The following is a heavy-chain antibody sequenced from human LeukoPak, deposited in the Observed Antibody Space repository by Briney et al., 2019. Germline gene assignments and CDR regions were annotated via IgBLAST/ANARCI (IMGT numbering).Heavy chain of an antibody. CDR1: GGSISSHY. Sequence: PSETLSLTCTVSGGSISSHYWSWIRQPPGKGLEWIGYIHYSGSTNYNPSLKSRVTISVDTSKNQFSLKLSSVTAADTAVYYCARESIVVVPAADYYYYYMDVWGKGTTVTVSS. V-gene: IGHV4-59*11. CDR3: ARESIVVVPAADYYYYYMDV. D-gene: IGHD2-2*01. CDR2: IHYSGST. J-gene: IGHJ6*03.